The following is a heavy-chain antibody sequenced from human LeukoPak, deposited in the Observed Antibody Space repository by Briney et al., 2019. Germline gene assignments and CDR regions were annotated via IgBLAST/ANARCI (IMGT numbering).Heavy chain of an antibody. Sequence: GGSLRLSCAASGFTFSSYAMHWVRQAPGKGLEWVAVISSDGSTKYYADSVKGRFTISRDNSKNTLFLQMNSLRAEDTAVYYCARVSIFGVVIPPDFWGQGTLVTVSS. V-gene: IGHV3-30*01. CDR3: ARVSIFGVVIPPDF. CDR1: GFTFSSYA. CDR2: ISSDGSTK. D-gene: IGHD3-3*02. J-gene: IGHJ4*02.